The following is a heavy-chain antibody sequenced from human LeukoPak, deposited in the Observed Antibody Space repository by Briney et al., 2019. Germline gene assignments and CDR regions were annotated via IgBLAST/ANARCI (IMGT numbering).Heavy chain of an antibody. D-gene: IGHD3-22*01. Sequence: SETLSLTCTVSGGSISSYYWSWIRQPAGKELEWIGRIDTSGITNYNPSLKSRVTMSVDTSKNQFSLKLSSVTAADTAVYYCARSPNSGYYYFDYWGQGTLVTVSS. CDR2: IDTSGIT. J-gene: IGHJ4*02. CDR3: ARSPNSGYYYFDY. CDR1: GGSISSYY. V-gene: IGHV4-4*07.